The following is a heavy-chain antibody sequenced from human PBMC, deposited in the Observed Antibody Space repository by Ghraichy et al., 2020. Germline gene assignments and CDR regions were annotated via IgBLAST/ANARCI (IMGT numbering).Heavy chain of an antibody. J-gene: IGHJ4*02. CDR2: IWYDGSNK. CDR1: GFTFSSYG. D-gene: IGHD4-17*01. V-gene: IGHV3-33*01. CDR3: ARVLGYGDFFLDY. Sequence: GGSLRLSCAASGFTFSSYGMHWVRQAPGKGLEWVAVIWYDGSNKYYADSVKGRFTISRDNSKNTLYLQMNSLRAEDTAVYYCARVLGYGDFFLDYWGQGTLVTVSS.